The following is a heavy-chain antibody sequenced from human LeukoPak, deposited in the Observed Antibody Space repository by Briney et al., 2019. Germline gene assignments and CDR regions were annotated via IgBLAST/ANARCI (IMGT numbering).Heavy chain of an antibody. CDR1: GGSISSSSYY. CDR2: IYYSGST. CDR3: ARQITMIVVDY. D-gene: IGHD3-22*01. J-gene: IGHJ4*02. Sequence: SETLSLTCTVSGGSISSSSYYWGWIRQPPGKGLEWIGSIYYSGSTYYNPSLKSRVTISVDTSKNQFPLKLSSVTAADTAVYYCARQITMIVVDYWGQGTLVTVSS. V-gene: IGHV4-39*01.